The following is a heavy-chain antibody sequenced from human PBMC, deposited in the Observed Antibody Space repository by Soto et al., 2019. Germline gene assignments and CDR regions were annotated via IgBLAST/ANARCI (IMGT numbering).Heavy chain of an antibody. CDR3: ALRKTGSYFDY. V-gene: IGHV3-23*01. CDR2: IGSSGAGT. J-gene: IGHJ4*02. CDR1: GFTFSTYA. D-gene: IGHD1-26*01. Sequence: GGSQRLSCAGSGFTFSTYAMSWVRQAPGKGLEWVSGIGSSGAGTYYADFVKGRFIISRDNSKNTLHLQMNTLRAEDTAVYYCALRKTGSYFDYWGQGTLVTVSS.